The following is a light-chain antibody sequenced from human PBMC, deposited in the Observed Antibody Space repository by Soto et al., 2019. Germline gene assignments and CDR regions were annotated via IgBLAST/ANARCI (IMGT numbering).Light chain of an antibody. CDR3: SSYTSSSTADVV. J-gene: IGLJ2*01. CDR1: SSDVGGYNY. Sequence: QSALTQPASVSGSPGQSITISCTGTSSDVGGYNYVSWYQQHPGKAPKLMIYEVSNRPSGVSNRFSGSKSGNTASLTISGLQAEDEADYYCSSYTSSSTADVVVGGGTKLTVL. V-gene: IGLV2-14*01. CDR2: EVS.